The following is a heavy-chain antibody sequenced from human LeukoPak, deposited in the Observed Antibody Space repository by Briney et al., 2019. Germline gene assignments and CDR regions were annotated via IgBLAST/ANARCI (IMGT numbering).Heavy chain of an antibody. Sequence: GGSLRLSCAASGFTFSSYATSWVRQAPGKGLEWVSAISGSGGSTYYADSVKGRFTISRDNSKNALYLQMNSLRAEDTAVYYCAKDFYYYDSSGYQGFDYWGQGTLVTVSS. J-gene: IGHJ4*02. CDR1: GFTFSSYA. CDR3: AKDFYYYDSSGYQGFDY. V-gene: IGHV3-23*01. CDR2: ISGSGGST. D-gene: IGHD3-22*01.